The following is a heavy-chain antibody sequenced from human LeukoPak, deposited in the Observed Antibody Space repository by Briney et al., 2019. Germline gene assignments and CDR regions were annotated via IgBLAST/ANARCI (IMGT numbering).Heavy chain of an antibody. Sequence: SEPLSLTCTVSGGSISSYYWTWIRPPPGKGLEWIGYIYYSGSTNYNPSLKSRVTISVDTSKNQFSLKLTSVTAADTAVYYCARGVNSGYFDYCGQGTLVTVSS. CDR1: GGSISSYY. J-gene: IGHJ4*02. CDR3: ARGVNSGYFDY. V-gene: IGHV4-59*01. CDR2: IYYSGST. D-gene: IGHD1-26*01.